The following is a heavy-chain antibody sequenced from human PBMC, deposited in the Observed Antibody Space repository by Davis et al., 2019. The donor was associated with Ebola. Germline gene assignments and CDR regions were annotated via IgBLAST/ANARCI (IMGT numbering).Heavy chain of an antibody. CDR1: GFTFSSYA. J-gene: IGHJ3*02. D-gene: IGHD3-22*01. CDR2: ISYDGSNK. Sequence: GESLKISCAASGFTFSSYAMHWVRQAPGKGLEWVAVISYDGSNKYYADSVKGRFTISRDNSKNTLYLQMNSLRAEDTAVYYCARDPIVVVITLAFDIWGQGTMVTVSS. V-gene: IGHV3-30-3*01. CDR3: ARDPIVVVITLAFDI.